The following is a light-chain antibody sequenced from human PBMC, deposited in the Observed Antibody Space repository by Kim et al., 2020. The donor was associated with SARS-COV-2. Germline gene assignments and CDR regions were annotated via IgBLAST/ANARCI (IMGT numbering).Light chain of an antibody. Sequence: SSELTQDPSVSVALGQTVTITCQGDSLRKYYTTWYQQKPRQAPALVFYGNNNRPSGIPDRFSGSTSGNTASLTITGAQAADEAAYYCNSRDSRGKLLFGGGSKVTVL. V-gene: IGLV3-19*01. CDR1: SLRKYY. CDR3: NSRDSRGKLL. J-gene: IGLJ2*01. CDR2: GNN.